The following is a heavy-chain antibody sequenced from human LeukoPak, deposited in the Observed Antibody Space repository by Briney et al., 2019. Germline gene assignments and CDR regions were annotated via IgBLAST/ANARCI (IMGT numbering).Heavy chain of an antibody. CDR3: AKDGGQGADY. V-gene: IGHV3-48*01. J-gene: IGHJ4*02. D-gene: IGHD3-16*01. CDR2: ISSSGSTI. CDR1: GFTFSSYW. Sequence: PGGSLRLSCAASGFTFSSYWMNWVRQAPGKGLEWVSYISSSGSTIYYADSVKGRFTISRDNSKNTLYLQMNSLRAEDMAVYYCAKDGGQGADYWGQGTLVSVSS.